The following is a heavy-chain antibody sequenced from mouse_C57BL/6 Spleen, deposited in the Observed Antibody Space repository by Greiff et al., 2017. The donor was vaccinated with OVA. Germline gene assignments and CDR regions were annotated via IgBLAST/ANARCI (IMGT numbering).Heavy chain of an antibody. Sequence: VQLQQPGAELVKPGASVKMSCKASGYTFTSYWITWVKQRPGQGLEWIGDIYPGSGSTNYNEKFKSKATLTVDTSSSTAYMQLSSLTSEDSAVYYCARSPYYDYPYYAMDYWGQGTSVTVSS. J-gene: IGHJ4*01. D-gene: IGHD2-4*01. CDR1: GYTFTSYW. CDR2: IYPGSGST. V-gene: IGHV1-55*01. CDR3: ARSPYYDYPYYAMDY.